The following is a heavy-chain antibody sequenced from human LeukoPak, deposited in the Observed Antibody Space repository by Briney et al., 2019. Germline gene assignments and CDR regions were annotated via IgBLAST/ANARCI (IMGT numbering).Heavy chain of an antibody. CDR2: ISGSGDST. J-gene: IGHJ3*02. Sequence: GGFLRLSCAASGFTFSSFAMSWVRQAPGKGLEWVSAISGSGDSTYYADSVKGRFTISRNNSKNTLYLQMNSLRAEDTAVYYCAKDRHWPPPDAFDIWGQGTMVTVSS. V-gene: IGHV3-23*01. CDR3: AKDRHWPPPDAFDI. CDR1: GFTFSSFA. D-gene: IGHD1-1*01.